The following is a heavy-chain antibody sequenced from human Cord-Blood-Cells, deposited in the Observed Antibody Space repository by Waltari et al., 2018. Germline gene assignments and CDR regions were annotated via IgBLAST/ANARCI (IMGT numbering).Heavy chain of an antibody. V-gene: IGHV4-34*01. CDR2: INDSGST. CDR3: ARGGVQLTGGSRGDY. CDR1: GGSFSGYY. D-gene: IGHD7-27*01. J-gene: IGHJ4*02. Sequence: QVQLQQWGAGLLKPSETLSLTCAVYGGSFSGYYWSWIRQPPGKGLAWIGEINDSGSTNYNPSLKSRVTISVDTSKNQFSLKLSSVTAADTAVYYCARGGVQLTGGSRGDYWGQGTLVTVSS.